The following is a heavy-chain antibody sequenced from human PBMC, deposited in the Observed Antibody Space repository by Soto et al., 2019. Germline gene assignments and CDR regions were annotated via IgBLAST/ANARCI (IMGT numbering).Heavy chain of an antibody. CDR3: ARIFTWAFNFDY. V-gene: IGHV1-2*02. J-gene: IGHJ4*02. CDR1: GYIFTGYY. CDR2: INPNSGAT. D-gene: IGHD3-9*01. Sequence: ASVKVSCKASGYIFTGYYIPWVRPAPGQGLEWMGCINPNSGATTYAQKFQGRVTMTRDTSITTAYMELSRLRSDDTAVYYCARIFTWAFNFDYWGQGTLVTVSS.